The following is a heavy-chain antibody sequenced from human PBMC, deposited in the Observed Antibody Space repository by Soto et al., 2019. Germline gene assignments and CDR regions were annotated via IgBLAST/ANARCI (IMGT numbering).Heavy chain of an antibody. CDR2: VSSSGTTI. J-gene: IGHJ4*02. V-gene: IGHV3-11*01. CDR3: ARMGPRAARPSY. CDR1: GFTFSDYD. Sequence: QVQLVESGGGLVKPGGSLRLSCAASGFTFSDYDMSWIRQAPGKGLEWVSFVSSSGTTIYYADSVKGRFTISRDNAKISLYLQMNSLRAEDTAVYYCARMGPRAARPSYWGQGTLVTVSS. D-gene: IGHD6-6*01.